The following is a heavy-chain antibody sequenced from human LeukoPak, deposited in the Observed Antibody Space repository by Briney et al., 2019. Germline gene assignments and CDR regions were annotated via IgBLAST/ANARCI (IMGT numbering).Heavy chain of an antibody. CDR3: ARAIWYGSGTTAFDY. CDR1: GGSFSSYY. J-gene: IGHJ4*02. CDR2: IYTSGITNYNT. D-gene: IGHD3-10*01. V-gene: IGHV4-4*07. Sequence: SETLSLTCTVSGGSFSSYYWSWIRQPAGKGLEWIGRIYTSGITNYNTNYNPSLSSRVTMSVDTSKNQFSLKLNSATAADTAVYFCARAIWYGSGTTAFDYWGPGTLVTVSS.